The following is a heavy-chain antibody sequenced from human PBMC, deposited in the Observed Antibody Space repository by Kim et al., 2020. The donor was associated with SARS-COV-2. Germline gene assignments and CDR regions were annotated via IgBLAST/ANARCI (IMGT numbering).Heavy chain of an antibody. D-gene: IGHD2-2*01. CDR2: MYSSGNV. CDR1: GGSINGYY. Sequence: SETLSLTCTVSGGSINGYYWSWIRQPAGKGLEWIGRMYSSGNVHYNPSLKSRVTMSVDTSKNQISLKVNSVTAADTAVYYCARDHCPLTSCYSVFFDPWG. V-gene: IGHV4-4*07. CDR3: ARDHCPLTSCYSVFFDP. J-gene: IGHJ5*02.